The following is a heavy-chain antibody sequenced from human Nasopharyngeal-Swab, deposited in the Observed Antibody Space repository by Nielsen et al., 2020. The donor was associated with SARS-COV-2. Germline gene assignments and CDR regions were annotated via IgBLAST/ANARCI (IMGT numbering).Heavy chain of an antibody. CDR1: GFTFSRYA. V-gene: IGHV3-23*03. J-gene: IGHJ4*02. D-gene: IGHD3-9*01. CDR3: AKWTAVTGYWGFDY. CDR2: IYSGGSTT. Sequence: LSLTCAASGFTFSRYAMSWVRQAPGKGLEWVSLIYSGGSTTYYGDTVKGRFTISRDNSKNTLYLQMNSLRAEDTALYYCAKWTAVTGYWGFDYWGQGTLVTVSS.